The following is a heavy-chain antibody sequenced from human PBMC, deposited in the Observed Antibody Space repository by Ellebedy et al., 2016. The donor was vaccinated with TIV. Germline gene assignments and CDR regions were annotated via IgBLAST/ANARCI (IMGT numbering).Heavy chain of an antibody. CDR2: IRYDGSNK. CDR1: GFTFSSYS. D-gene: IGHD4/OR15-4a*01. V-gene: IGHV3-30*02. Sequence: GESLKISCAASGFTFSSYSMNWVRQAPGKGLEWVAFIRYDGSNKYYADSVKGRFTISRDNSKNTLYLQMNSLRAEDTAVYYCANPGYGASYYFDYWGQGTLVTVSS. CDR3: ANPGYGASYYFDY. J-gene: IGHJ4*02.